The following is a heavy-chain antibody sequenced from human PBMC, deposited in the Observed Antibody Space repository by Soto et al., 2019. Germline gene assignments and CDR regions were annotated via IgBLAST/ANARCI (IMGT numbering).Heavy chain of an antibody. Sequence: GASVKVSRKASGYLFTSYYMHWVRQAPGQGPAGMGIINPSSGGISCAQKFQGRVTMTRDTSASTVYMELSSLSSEDTAVYYCARAIKVNWIPDHWGQGTLVTVSS. CDR1: GYLFTSYY. CDR2: INPSSGGI. CDR3: ARAIKVNWIPDH. D-gene: IGHD1-20*01. J-gene: IGHJ1*01. V-gene: IGHV1-46*01.